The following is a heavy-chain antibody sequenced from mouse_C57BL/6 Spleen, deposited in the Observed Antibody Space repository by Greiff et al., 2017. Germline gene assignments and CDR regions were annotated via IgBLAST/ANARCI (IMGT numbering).Heavy chain of an antibody. CDR3: TRSFHYYGSSYVGAMDY. CDR2: IDPETGGT. CDR1: GYTFTDYE. V-gene: IGHV1-15*01. Sequence: QVQLQQSGAELVRPGASVTLSCKASGYTFTDYEMHWVKQTPVHGLEWIGAIDPETGGTAYNQKFKGKAILTADKSSSTAYMELRSLTSEDSAVYYCTRSFHYYGSSYVGAMDYWGQGTSVTVSS. J-gene: IGHJ4*01. D-gene: IGHD1-1*01.